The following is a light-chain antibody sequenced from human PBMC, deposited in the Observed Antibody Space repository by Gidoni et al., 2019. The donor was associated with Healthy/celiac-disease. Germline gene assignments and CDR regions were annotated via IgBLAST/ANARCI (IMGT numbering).Light chain of an antibody. V-gene: IGKV3-20*01. J-gene: IGKJ4*01. Sequence: EIVLTQSPGTLSLPPGERATLSCRASQSVDSSYLAWYQQKPGRAPRLLIYGASNRATGIPDRFSGSGSGTDFTLTINRLEPEDFAVYYCQLFGSSVTFGGGTKVEIK. CDR3: QLFGSSVT. CDR1: QSVDSSY. CDR2: GAS.